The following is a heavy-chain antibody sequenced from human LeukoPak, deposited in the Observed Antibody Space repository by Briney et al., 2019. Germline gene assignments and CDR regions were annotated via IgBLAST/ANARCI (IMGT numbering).Heavy chain of an antibody. Sequence: PSETLSLTCAVYGGSFSGYYWSWIRQPPGKGLEWIGEINHSGSTNYNPSLKSRVTISVDTSKNQFSLKLSSVTAADTAVYYCARDRSSFSLYDILTDAFDIWGQGTMVSVSS. J-gene: IGHJ3*02. V-gene: IGHV4-34*01. CDR3: ARDRSSFSLYDILTDAFDI. CDR2: INHSGST. D-gene: IGHD3-9*01. CDR1: GGSFSGYY.